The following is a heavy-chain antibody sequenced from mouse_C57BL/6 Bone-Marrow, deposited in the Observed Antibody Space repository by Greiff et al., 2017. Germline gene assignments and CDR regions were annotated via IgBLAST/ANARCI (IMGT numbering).Heavy chain of an antibody. V-gene: IGHV1-26*01. D-gene: IGHD1-1*01. CDR3: ARNVFITTVVATWDFDY. CDR2: INPNNGGT. J-gene: IGHJ2*01. Sequence: VQLQQSGPELVKPGASVKISCKASGYTFTDYYMNWVKQSHGKSLEWIGDINPNNGGTSYNQKFKGKATLTVDKSSSTAYMELRSLTSEDSAVYYCARNVFITTVVATWDFDYWGQGTTLTVSS. CDR1: GYTFTDYY.